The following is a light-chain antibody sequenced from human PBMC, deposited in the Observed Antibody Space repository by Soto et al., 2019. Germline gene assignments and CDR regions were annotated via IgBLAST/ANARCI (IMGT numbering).Light chain of an antibody. J-gene: IGLJ3*02. Sequence: QSALTQPASVSGSPGQSITISCTGTSSDVGSYNLVSWYQQHPGKAPKLMIYEVSKRPSGVSNRFSGSKSGNTASLTISGLQAEDEADYYFRSDAGSSTWVFGGGTKLTVL. CDR3: RSDAGSSTWV. V-gene: IGLV2-23*02. CDR1: SSDVGSYNL. CDR2: EVS.